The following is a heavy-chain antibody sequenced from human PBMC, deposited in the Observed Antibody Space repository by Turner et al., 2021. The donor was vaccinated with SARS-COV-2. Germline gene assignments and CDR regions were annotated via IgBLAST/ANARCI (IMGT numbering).Heavy chain of an antibody. D-gene: IGHD3-22*01. J-gene: IGHJ3*02. Sequence: EVQLLESGGGLVQPGGSLRLSCAASGFIFSSHVMSWVRQAPGKGLEWVSAISGSGGNTHYADSVKGRFTISRDNSKNTLYLQMNSLRAEDTAVYYCAKDRHDYDSSGYVGFDIWGQGTMVTVSS. V-gene: IGHV3-23*01. CDR3: AKDRHDYDSSGYVGFDI. CDR1: GFIFSSHV. CDR2: ISGSGGNT.